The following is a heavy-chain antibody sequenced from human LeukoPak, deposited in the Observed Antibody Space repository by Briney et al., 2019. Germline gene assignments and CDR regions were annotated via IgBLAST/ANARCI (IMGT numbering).Heavy chain of an antibody. Sequence: SEALSLTCTISGGSVSDYYWSWIRQSPGKGLEWIGYIYYTGSTTYNPSLKSRVTISADTSKNQFSLRLSSVTAADTAVYYCASRKLGNDYWGQGTLVTVSS. CDR1: GGSVSDYY. D-gene: IGHD7-27*01. CDR2: IYYTGST. CDR3: ASRKLGNDY. J-gene: IGHJ4*02. V-gene: IGHV4-59*02.